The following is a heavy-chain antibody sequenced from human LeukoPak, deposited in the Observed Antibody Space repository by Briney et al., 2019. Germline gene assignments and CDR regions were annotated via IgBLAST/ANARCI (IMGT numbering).Heavy chain of an antibody. J-gene: IGHJ4*02. D-gene: IGHD6-13*01. CDR3: ASPAAGTNSDF. CDR2: MNPSGGST. CDR1: GYTFTSYY. V-gene: IGHV1-46*01. Sequence: ASVKVSCKAFGYTFTSYYMHWVRQAPGQGLEWMGIMNPSGGSTSYAQKFQDRVSMTRDTSTSTVYMELSSLRSEDTAVYYCASPAAGTNSDFWGQGTLVTVSS.